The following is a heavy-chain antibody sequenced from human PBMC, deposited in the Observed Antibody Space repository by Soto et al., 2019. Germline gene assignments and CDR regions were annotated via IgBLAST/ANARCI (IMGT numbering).Heavy chain of an antibody. V-gene: IGHV3-11*05. Sequence: QVQLVESGGGLVQPGGSLRLSCAASGFIFSDSYMSWFRQAPGKGLEWLTYISGDSYHTAYADSVKGRFTISRDNAKNSLHLQLNSLRVEDTAMYYCAGEPRVWPPGNWGQGALVTVSS. J-gene: IGHJ4*02. CDR2: ISGDSYHT. CDR1: GFIFSDSY. CDR3: AGEPRVWPPGN.